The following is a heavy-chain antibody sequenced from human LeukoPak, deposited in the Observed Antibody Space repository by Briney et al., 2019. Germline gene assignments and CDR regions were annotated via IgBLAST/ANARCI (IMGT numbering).Heavy chain of an antibody. CDR1: GGSITSYY. V-gene: IGHV4-4*07. CDR2: ISTSGSGST. D-gene: IGHD6-13*01. J-gene: IGHJ4*02. CDR3: ASSNWLRDANFDS. Sequence: SETLSLTCTVSGGSITSYYWSWVRQPAEKGLEWIGRISTSGSGSTNYNPSLKSRVTISVATSKNQFSLKLRSVTAADTAVYFCASSNWLRDANFDSWGQGTLVTVSS.